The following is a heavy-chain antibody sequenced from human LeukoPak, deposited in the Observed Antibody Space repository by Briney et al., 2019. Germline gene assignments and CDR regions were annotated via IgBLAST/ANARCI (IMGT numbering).Heavy chain of an antibody. J-gene: IGHJ4*02. V-gene: IGHV3-33*01. CDR2: IWYDGSNK. CDR3: ARGSYGYWAISFDY. CDR1: GFTFSSYG. Sequence: HAGRSLRLSCAASGFTFSSYGMHWVRQAPGKGLEWVAVIWYDGSNKYYADSVKGRFTISRDNSKNTLYLQMNSLRAEDTAVYYCARGSYGYWAISFDYWGQGTLVTVSS. D-gene: IGHD5-18*01.